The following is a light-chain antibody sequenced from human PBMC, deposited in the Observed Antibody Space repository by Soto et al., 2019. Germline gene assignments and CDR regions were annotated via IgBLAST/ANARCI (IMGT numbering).Light chain of an antibody. V-gene: IGKV2-30*02. J-gene: IGKJ5*01. Sequence: DFGLSPLPPPPAVXXGQPASITXXSXRXLVHSDGMAYFSWCQQMPGLTPRRLIYKVSNRDSEVAATSSGSGSGTDLALKISRVGTQHVVVYYCIQGTDSRITFGQGTRLEI. CDR3: IQGTDSRIT. CDR1: RXLVHSDGMAY. CDR2: KVS.